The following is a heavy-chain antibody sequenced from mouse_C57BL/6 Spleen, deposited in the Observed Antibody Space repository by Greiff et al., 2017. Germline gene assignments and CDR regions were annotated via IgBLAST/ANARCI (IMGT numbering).Heavy chain of an antibody. Sequence: VQLQQSVAELVRPGASVKLSCTASGFNIKNTYMHWVKQRPEQGLEWIGRIDPANGNTKYASEFQGKATINADTSSNTAYLQLSSLTSEDTAIYYCASSYYSNYRFAYWGQGTLVTVSA. J-gene: IGHJ3*01. V-gene: IGHV14-3*01. CDR2: IDPANGNT. D-gene: IGHD2-5*01. CDR1: GFNIKNTY. CDR3: ASSYYSNYRFAY.